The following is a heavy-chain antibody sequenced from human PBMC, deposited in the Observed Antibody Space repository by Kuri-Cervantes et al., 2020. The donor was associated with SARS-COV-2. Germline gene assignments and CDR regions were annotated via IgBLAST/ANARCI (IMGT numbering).Heavy chain of an antibody. CDR1: GGSISSSSYY. D-gene: IGHD6-6*01. J-gene: IGHJ4*02. V-gene: IGHV4-39*02. CDR2: IYYSGST. Sequence: GSLRLSCTVSGGSISSSSYYWGWIRQPPGKGLEWIGSIYYSGSTYYNPSLKSRVTISVDTSKNQFSLKLSSVTAADTAVYYCARDRGSSGAGLGDYWGQGTLVTVSS. CDR3: ARDRGSSGAGLGDY.